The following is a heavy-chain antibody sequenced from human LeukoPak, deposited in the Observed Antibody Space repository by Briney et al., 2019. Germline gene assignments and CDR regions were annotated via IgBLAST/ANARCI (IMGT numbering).Heavy chain of an antibody. J-gene: IGHJ4*02. CDR3: ARGGAHYIVGATTIADY. Sequence: SETLSLTCTGSGGSISSYYWSWIRQPPGKGLEWIGYIYYSGSTNYNPSLKSRVTISVDTSKNQFSLKLSSVTAADTAVYYCARGGAHYIVGATTIADYWGQGTLVAVSS. CDR1: GGSISSYY. D-gene: IGHD1-26*01. CDR2: IYYSGST. V-gene: IGHV4-59*01.